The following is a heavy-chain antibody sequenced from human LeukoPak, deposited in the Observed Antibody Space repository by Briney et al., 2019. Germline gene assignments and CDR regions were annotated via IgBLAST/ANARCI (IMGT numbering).Heavy chain of an antibody. Sequence: PGRSLRLSCTASGFTFSDYAMSWVRQAPGKGLEWVGFIRSKAYGGTTEYAASLKGRFTISRDDSKNIAYLQMNSLKTEDTAVYYCTQYHYDSSGYYYVDYWGQGTLVTVSS. V-gene: IGHV3-49*04. J-gene: IGHJ4*02. CDR3: TQYHYDSSGYYYVDY. CDR1: GFTFSDYA. D-gene: IGHD3-22*01. CDR2: IRSKAYGGTT.